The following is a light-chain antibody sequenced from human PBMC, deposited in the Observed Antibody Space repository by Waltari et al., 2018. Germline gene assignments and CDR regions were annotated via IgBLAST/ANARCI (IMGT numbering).Light chain of an antibody. CDR2: VNSDGSH. CDR3: QTGGHGTWV. Sequence: QLVLTQSPSASASLGASVRLTCTLSSGHSSNIIAWHQQQPEKGPRYLMKVNSDGSHSTGDGIPDRFSGSGSGAERYLTISSVQSEDEADYYCQTGGHGTWVFGGGTKLTVL. J-gene: IGLJ3*02. CDR1: SGHSSNI. V-gene: IGLV4-69*02.